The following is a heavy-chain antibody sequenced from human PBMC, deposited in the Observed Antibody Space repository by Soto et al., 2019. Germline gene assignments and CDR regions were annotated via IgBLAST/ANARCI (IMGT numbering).Heavy chain of an antibody. Sequence: QVQLVQSGAEVKKPGSSVKVSCKASGGTFSSYAIIWVRQAPGQGLEWMGGIIPFYGTTNYVQKFQGRVTITADKSTTTAYMELTSLRSEDTAVYYCARKLTVETPGYYNGMDVWGQGTTVTVSS. V-gene: IGHV1-69*06. CDR3: ARKLTVETPGYYNGMDV. J-gene: IGHJ6*02. D-gene: IGHD4-17*01. CDR2: IIPFYGTT. CDR1: GGTFSSYA.